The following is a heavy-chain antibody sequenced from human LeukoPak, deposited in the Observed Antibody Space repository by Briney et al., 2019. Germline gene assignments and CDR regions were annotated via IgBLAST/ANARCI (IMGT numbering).Heavy chain of an antibody. CDR3: ATDDNSGSDY. V-gene: IGHV3-7*01. D-gene: IGHD3-22*01. CDR2: IKRDGSEK. J-gene: IGHJ4*02. Sequence: PGGSLRLSCAASGFTFSSYWMSWVRQAPGKGLEWVANIKRDGSEKYYVDSVKGLFTISRDNAKNSLYLQMNSLRAEDTAVYYCATDDNSGSDYWGQGTLVTVSS. CDR1: GFTFSSYW.